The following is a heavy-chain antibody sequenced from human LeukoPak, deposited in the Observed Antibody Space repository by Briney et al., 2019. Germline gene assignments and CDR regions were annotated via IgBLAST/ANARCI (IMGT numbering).Heavy chain of an antibody. CDR1: GGSISSYY. J-gene: IGHJ4*02. Sequence: SETLSLTCTISGGSISSYYWSWIRQPAGKGLEWIARIYTSGITNYNPSLKSRVTMSVDKSRKQFSLKLTSVTAADTAIYYCAREHFGSSSGWHDMDYWGQGTLVTVSS. D-gene: IGHD6-19*01. V-gene: IGHV4-4*07. CDR3: AREHFGSSSGWHDMDY. CDR2: IYTSGIT.